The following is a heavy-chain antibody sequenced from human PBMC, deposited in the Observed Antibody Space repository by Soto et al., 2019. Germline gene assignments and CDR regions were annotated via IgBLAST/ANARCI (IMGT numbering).Heavy chain of an antibody. J-gene: IGHJ5*02. Sequence: SATLSLTCTVSGGSISSGGYYWSWIRQHPGKGLEWIGYIYYSGSTYYNPSLKSRVNISVDTSKNQFSLKLSSVTAADTAVYYCALTDSDSSGTSAVSWGEGTLV. CDR3: ALTDSDSSGTSAVS. CDR1: GGSISSGGYY. V-gene: IGHV4-31*03. CDR2: IYYSGST. D-gene: IGHD3-22*01.